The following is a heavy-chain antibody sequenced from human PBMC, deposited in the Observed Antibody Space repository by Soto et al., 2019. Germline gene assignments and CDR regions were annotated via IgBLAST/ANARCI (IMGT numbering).Heavy chain of an antibody. CDR3: ARMGGSGSYYYYYYYGMDV. V-gene: IGHV5-51*01. CDR1: GYSLTSYW. D-gene: IGHD3-10*01. Sequence: PGESLKISCKGSGYSLTSYWIGWVRQMPGKGLEWMGIIYPGDSDTRYSPSFQGQVTISADKPISTAYLQWSSLKASDTAMYYCARMGGSGSYYYYYYYGMDVWGQGTTVTVSS. J-gene: IGHJ6*02. CDR2: IYPGDSDT.